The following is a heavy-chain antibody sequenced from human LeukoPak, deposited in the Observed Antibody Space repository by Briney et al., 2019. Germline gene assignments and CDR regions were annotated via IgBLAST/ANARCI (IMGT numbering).Heavy chain of an antibody. Sequence: PGGSLRLSCAASGFTFSDYYMSWIRQAPGKGLEWVSYISSSGSTIYYADSVKGRFTISRDNAKNSLYLQMNSLRAEDTAVYYCARVLSSTNWNYYYYYYYYMDVWGKGTTVTVSS. CDR1: GFTFSDYY. CDR3: ARVLSSTNWNYYYYYYYYMDV. CDR2: ISSSGSTI. J-gene: IGHJ6*03. D-gene: IGHD1-7*01. V-gene: IGHV3-11*04.